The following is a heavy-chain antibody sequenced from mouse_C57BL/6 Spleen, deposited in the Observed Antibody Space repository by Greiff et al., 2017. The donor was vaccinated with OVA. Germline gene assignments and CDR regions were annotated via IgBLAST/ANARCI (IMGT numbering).Heavy chain of an antibody. V-gene: IGHV1-26*01. Sequence: EVQLQQSGPELVKPGASVKISCKASGYTFTDYYMNWVKQSHGKSLEWIGDINPNNGGTSYNQKFKGKATLTVDKSSSTAYMELRSLTSEDSAVYYCARGGLLRYYAMGYWGQGTSVTVSS. CDR1: GYTFTDYY. CDR2: INPNNGGT. J-gene: IGHJ4*01. CDR3: ARGGLLRYYAMGY. D-gene: IGHD1-1*01.